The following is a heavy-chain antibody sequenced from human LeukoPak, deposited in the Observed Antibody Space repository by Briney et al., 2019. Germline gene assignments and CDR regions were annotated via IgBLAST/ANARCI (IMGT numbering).Heavy chain of an antibody. CDR1: GFTFSIYD. V-gene: IGHV3-23*01. CDR2: ISRGVGST. Sequence: GGSLRLSCAASGFTFSIYDLSWVRQAPGKGLECVSAISRGVGSTYYADSVKGRFTISRDNSKNTLYLQMNNLRADDTAVYYCAKKGQADDYGKPDWGQGTLVTVSP. CDR3: AKKGQADDYGKPD. D-gene: IGHD4-17*01. J-gene: IGHJ4*02.